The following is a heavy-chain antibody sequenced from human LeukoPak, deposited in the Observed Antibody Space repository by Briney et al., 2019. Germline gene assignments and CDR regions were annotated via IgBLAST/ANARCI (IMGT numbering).Heavy chain of an antibody. CDR1: GGTFSSYA. J-gene: IGHJ4*02. Sequence: GASVKVSCKASGGTFSSYAISWVRQAPGQGLEWMGRIIPILGIANYAQKFQGRVTITADKSTSTAYMELSSLRSEDTAVYYCARETRQQLVQGGLDYWGQGTLVTVSS. CDR2: IIPILGIA. CDR3: ARETRQQLVQGGLDY. V-gene: IGHV1-69*04. D-gene: IGHD6-13*01.